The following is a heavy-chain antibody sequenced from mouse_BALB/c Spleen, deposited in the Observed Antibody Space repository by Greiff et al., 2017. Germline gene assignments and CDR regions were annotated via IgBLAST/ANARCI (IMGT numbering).Heavy chain of an antibody. CDR1: GYTFTSYT. V-gene: IGHV1-4*02. CDR2: INPSSGYT. Sequence: QVQLKQSAAELARPGASVKMSCKASGYTFTSYTMHWVKQRPGQGLEWIGYINPSSGYTEYNQKFKDKTTLTADKSSSTAYMQLSSLTSEDSAVYYCARGATVVAKDYYAMDYWGQGTSVTVSS. D-gene: IGHD1-1*01. J-gene: IGHJ4*01. CDR3: ARGATVVAKDYYAMDY.